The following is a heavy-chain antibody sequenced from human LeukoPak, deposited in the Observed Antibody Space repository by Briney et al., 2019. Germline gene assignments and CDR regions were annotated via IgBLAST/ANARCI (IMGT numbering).Heavy chain of an antibody. CDR1: DSTFFAYN. CDR3: ATRGDFFDS. J-gene: IGHJ4*02. CDR2: VSADTGNT. V-gene: IGHV1-18*01. Sequence: ASVKVSCKASDSTFFAYNITWVRQAPGQGPEWMGWVSADTGNTDYAQKFQGRVTLTTDRSTKTAYMELKSLTIDDSAIYYCATRGDFFDSWGQGTLVTVSS. D-gene: IGHD4-17*01.